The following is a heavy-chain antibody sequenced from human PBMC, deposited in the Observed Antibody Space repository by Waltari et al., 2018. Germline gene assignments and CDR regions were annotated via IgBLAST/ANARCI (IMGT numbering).Heavy chain of an antibody. CDR3: AKDLKQQPPDIVVVPAAMGWFDP. Sequence: EVQLVESGGGLVQPGGSLRLSCAASGFTFSIYAMSWVRQAPGQGLEWVSAISGSGGGRYYADSVKGRFTISRDNSKNTLDLQMNSVRAEDTAVYYCAKDLKQQPPDIVVVPAAMGWFDPWGQGTLVTVSS. D-gene: IGHD2-2*01. V-gene: IGHV3-23*04. J-gene: IGHJ5*02. CDR2: ISGSGGGR. CDR1: GFTFSIYA.